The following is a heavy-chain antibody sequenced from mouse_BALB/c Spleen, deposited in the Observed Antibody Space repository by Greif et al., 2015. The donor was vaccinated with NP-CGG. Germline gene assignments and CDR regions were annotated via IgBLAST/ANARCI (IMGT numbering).Heavy chain of an antibody. CDR1: GYTFTSYV. J-gene: IGHJ3*01. D-gene: IGHD2-4*01. V-gene: IGHV1-14*01. CDR3: ARGYDYDGIAY. Sequence: EVQLQQSGPELVKPGASVRMSRKASGYTFTSYVMHWVKQKPGQGLEWIGYINPYNDGTKYNEKFKGKATLTSDKSSSTAYMELSSLTSEDSAVYCCARGYDYDGIAYWGPVTLVTVSA. CDR2: INPYNDGT.